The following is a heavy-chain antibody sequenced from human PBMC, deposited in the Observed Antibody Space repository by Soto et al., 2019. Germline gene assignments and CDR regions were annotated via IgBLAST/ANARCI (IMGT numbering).Heavy chain of an antibody. CDR2: IWYDGSNK. CDR3: ARRTTVPTPYYYYYMDV. CDR1: GFTFSSYA. V-gene: IGHV3-33*01. J-gene: IGHJ6*03. D-gene: IGHD4-4*01. Sequence: QVQLVESGGGVVQPGRSLRLSCAASGFTFSSYAMHWVRQAPGKGLEWVAGIWYDGSNKYYADSVKGRFTISRDNSKNTLYLQMNSLRAEDTAVYYCARRTTVPTPYYYYYMDVWGKGTTVTVSS.